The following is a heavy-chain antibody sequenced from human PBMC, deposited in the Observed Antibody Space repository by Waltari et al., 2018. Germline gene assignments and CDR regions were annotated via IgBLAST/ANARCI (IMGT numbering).Heavy chain of an antibody. CDR2: ISGSGGST. Sequence: EVQLLESGGGLVQPGGSLRLSCAASGFTFSRYAMSWVRQAPGKGLEWVSAISGSGGSTYYADSVKGRFTISRDNSKNTLYLQMNSLRAEDTAVYYCAKSRSGWFDYFDYWGQGTLVTVSS. CDR3: AKSRSGWFDYFDY. V-gene: IGHV3-23*01. J-gene: IGHJ4*02. CDR1: GFTFSRYA. D-gene: IGHD6-19*01.